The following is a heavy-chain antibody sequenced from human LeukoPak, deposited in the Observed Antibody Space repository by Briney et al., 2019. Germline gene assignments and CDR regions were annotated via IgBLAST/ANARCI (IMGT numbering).Heavy chain of an antibody. D-gene: IGHD1-26*01. CDR1: GFTFSSYS. CDR2: ISSSSSYI. V-gene: IGHV3-21*01. CDR3: ARKGGIVGATTGYDY. J-gene: IGHJ4*02. Sequence: AGGSLRLSCAASGFTFSSYSMNWVRQAPGKGLEWVSSISSSSSYIHYADSVKGRFTISRDNAKNSLYLQMNSLRAEDTAVYYCARKGGIVGATTGYDYWGQGTLVTVSS.